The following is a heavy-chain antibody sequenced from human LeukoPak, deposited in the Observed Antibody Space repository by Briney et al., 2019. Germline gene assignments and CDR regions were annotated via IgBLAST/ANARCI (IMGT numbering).Heavy chain of an antibody. CDR3: ARGGELNNWFDP. CDR1: GGSFSGYY. J-gene: IGHJ5*02. CDR2: INHRGST. Sequence: SETLSLTCAVYGGSFSGYYWSWIRQPPGKGLEWIGEINHRGSTNYNPSLKSRVTISEDTSNFQFSLRLGSVTAADTAVYYCARGGELNNWFDPWGQGTLVIVSS. V-gene: IGHV4-34*01. D-gene: IGHD1-7*01.